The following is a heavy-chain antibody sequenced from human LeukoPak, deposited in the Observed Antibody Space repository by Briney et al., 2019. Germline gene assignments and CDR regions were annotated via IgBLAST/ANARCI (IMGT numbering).Heavy chain of an antibody. CDR3: ASGPFEFWSGYYSPYYYYYMDV. D-gene: IGHD3-3*01. Sequence: SETLSLTCTVSGGSISSGDYYWSWIRQPPGKGLEWIGYIYYSGSTYYNPSLKSRVTISVDTSKNQFSLKLSSVTAADTAVYYCASGPFEFWSGYYSPYYYYYMDVWGKGTTVTVSS. J-gene: IGHJ6*03. V-gene: IGHV4-30-4*08. CDR1: GGSISSGDYY. CDR2: IYYSGST.